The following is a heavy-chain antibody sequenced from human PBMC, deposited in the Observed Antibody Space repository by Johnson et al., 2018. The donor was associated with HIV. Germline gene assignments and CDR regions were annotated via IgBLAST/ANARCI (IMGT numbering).Heavy chain of an antibody. CDR1: GFTFSSYT. CDR2: ISYDGSSK. Sequence: QVQLVESGGGLVQPGGSLRLSCAASGFTFSSYTMHWVRHVPDKGLEWVALISYDGSSKYYADSVKGRFTISRDNAKNSLYLQINSLRAEDTAVYYCARDRWATYYYDSSGHGGVFDIWGQGTVVTVSS. J-gene: IGHJ3*02. D-gene: IGHD3-22*01. V-gene: IGHV3-30-3*01. CDR3: ARDRWATYYYDSSGHGGVFDI.